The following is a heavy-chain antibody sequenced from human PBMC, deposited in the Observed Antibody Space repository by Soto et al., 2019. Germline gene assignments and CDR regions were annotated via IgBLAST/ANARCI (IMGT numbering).Heavy chain of an antibody. CDR1: GGSISNYY. Sequence: PSETLSLTCTVSGGSISNYYWSWIRQPPGKGLEWIGYIYYTGSTNYNPSLKSRITISVDTSKNQFSLKLSSVTAADTAVYYCARQWGFYIDFWGQGTLVTVSS. CDR3: ARQWGFYIDF. J-gene: IGHJ4*02. CDR2: IYYTGST. D-gene: IGHD7-27*01. V-gene: IGHV4-59*08.